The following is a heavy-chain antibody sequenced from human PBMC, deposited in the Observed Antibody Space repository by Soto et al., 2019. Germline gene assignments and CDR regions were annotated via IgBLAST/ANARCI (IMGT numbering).Heavy chain of an antibody. V-gene: IGHV3-30*18. J-gene: IGHJ6*02. CDR2: ISYDGSNK. CDR3: AKDLKSSEPVITIFGVVIWPNYGMDV. CDR1: GFTFSSYG. D-gene: IGHD3-3*01. Sequence: GGSLRLSCAASGFTFSSYGMHWVRQAPGKGLEWVAVISYDGSNKYYADSVKGRFTISRDNSKNTLYLQMNSLRAEDTAVYYCAKDLKSSEPVITIFGVVIWPNYGMDVWGQGTTVTVSS.